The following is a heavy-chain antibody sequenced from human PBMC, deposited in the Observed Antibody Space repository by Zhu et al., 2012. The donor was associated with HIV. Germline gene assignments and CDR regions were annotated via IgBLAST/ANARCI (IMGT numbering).Heavy chain of an antibody. Sequence: EVQLVETGGGLIQPGGSLRLSCAASGFSVSANYMSWVRQAPGRGLEWVSLIYNGSITYYADSVKGRFTISRDSSKNTLYLQMDSLRAEDTAVYYCARTKWNYFPXLTYWGQGTLVTVSS. CDR2: IYNGSIT. V-gene: IGHV3-53*02. CDR3: ARTKWNYFPXLTY. J-gene: IGHJ4*02. CDR1: GFSVSANY. D-gene: IGHD3-9*01.